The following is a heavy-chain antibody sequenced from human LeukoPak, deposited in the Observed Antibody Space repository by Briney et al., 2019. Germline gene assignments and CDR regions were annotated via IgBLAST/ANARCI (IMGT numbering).Heavy chain of an antibody. V-gene: IGHV3-30*03. CDR3: ASGSSCCYGIDY. J-gene: IGHJ4*02. CDR1: GFSFSNYG. Sequence: GGSLRLSCTASGFSFSNYGMHWVRQAPGKGLEWVAVISYDGSNKYYADSVKGRFTISRDNSKNTLYLQMNSLRAEDTAVYYCASGSSCCYGIDYWGQGTLVTVSS. D-gene: IGHD2-2*01. CDR2: ISYDGSNK.